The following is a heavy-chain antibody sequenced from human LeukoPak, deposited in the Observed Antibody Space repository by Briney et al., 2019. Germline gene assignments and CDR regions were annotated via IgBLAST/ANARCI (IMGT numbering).Heavy chain of an antibody. CDR2: ISSSSSTI. Sequence: SCKASGYTFSSYSMNWVRQAPAKGLEWVSYISSSSSTIYYADSVKGRFTISRDNAKNSLYLQMNSLRAEVTAVYYCARSNVRAYYYYGMDVWGQGTTVTVSS. V-gene: IGHV3-48*04. CDR1: GYTFSSYS. CDR3: ARSNVRAYYYYGMDV. J-gene: IGHJ6*02.